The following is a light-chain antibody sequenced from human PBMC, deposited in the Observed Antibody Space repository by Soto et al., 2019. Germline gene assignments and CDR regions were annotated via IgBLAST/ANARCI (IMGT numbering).Light chain of an antibody. Sequence: EIVLTQAPGTLSLSPGERVTLSCRASQSVTSNYLAWYQQKPGQAPRLLIFGASGRSTGVPDRFSGSGSGTDFTLTISRLEPEDFAVYYCQQYSSSSTFGQGTSLEIK. CDR2: GAS. CDR1: QSVTSNY. J-gene: IGKJ2*02. CDR3: QQYSSSST. V-gene: IGKV3-20*01.